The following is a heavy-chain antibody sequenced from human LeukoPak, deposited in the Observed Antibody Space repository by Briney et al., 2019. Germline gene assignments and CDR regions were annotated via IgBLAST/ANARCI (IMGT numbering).Heavy chain of an antibody. D-gene: IGHD6-13*01. V-gene: IGHV3-9*01. J-gene: IGHJ6*02. CDR3: AKDLSIAAAGMDV. CDR2: ISWNSGSI. Sequence: AGGSLRLSCAASGFTFDDYAMHWVRQAPGKGLEWVSGISWNSGSIGYADSVKGRFTISRDNAKNSLYLQTNSLRAEDTALYYCAKDLSIAAAGMDVWGQGTTVTVSS. CDR1: GFTFDDYA.